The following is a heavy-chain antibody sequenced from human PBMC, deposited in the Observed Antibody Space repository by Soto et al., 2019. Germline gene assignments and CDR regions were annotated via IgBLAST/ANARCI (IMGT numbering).Heavy chain of an antibody. CDR2: IYSSGTT. CDR1: GGSVNGYY. D-gene: IGHD3-3*01. V-gene: IGHV4-4*07. CDR3: ARGQRFSDWFDP. Sequence: SETLSLTCTVFGGSVNGYYWTWIRQPAGKGLEWIGRIYSSGTTKYNPSLKSRVTMSLDASRNQFSLNLTSVTTADTAVYYCARGQRFSDWFDPWGQGTLVTVSS. J-gene: IGHJ5*02.